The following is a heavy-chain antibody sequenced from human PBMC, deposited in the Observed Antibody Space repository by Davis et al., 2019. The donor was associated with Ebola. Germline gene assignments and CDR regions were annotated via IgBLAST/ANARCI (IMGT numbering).Heavy chain of an antibody. J-gene: IGHJ4*02. CDR3: ATAGEVSGWGEFVDY. D-gene: IGHD6-19*01. Sequence: GESLKISCATSGVTFSSYWMNWVRQAPGKGLEWVANIKQDGSDKYYVDSVKGRFTISRDNAKNSLYLQMNSLRVEDTAVYYCATAGEVSGWGEFVDYWGQGVLVTVSS. V-gene: IGHV3-7*01. CDR2: IKQDGSDK. CDR1: GVTFSSYW.